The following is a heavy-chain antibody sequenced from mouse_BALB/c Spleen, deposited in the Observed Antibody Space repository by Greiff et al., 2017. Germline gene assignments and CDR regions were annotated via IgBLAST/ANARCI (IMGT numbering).Heavy chain of an antibody. D-gene: IGHD3-1*01. J-gene: IGHJ3*01. CDR3: ARGQLGLRGFAY. Sequence: QVTLKVSGPGILQPSQTLSLTCSFSGFSLSTSGMGVSWIRQPSGKGLEWLAHIYWDDDKRYNPSLKSRLTISKDTSSNQVFLKITSVDTADTATYYCARGQLGLRGFAYWGQGTLVTVSA. CDR1: GFSLSTSGMG. CDR2: IYWDDDK. V-gene: IGHV8-12*01.